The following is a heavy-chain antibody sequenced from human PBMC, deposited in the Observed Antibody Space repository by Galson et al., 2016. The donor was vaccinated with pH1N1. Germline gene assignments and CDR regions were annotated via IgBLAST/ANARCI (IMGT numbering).Heavy chain of an antibody. Sequence: SVKVSCKASTFTFTKYYIHWVRQAPGQGLQWMGIINPRDGGTISAQRWEDRLIMTRDMSTTTVYLELSSLRSDDTAIYYCARELGGKFDYWGQGTLVTVSS. CDR2: INPRDGGT. V-gene: IGHV1-46*04. CDR1: TFTFTKYY. CDR3: ARELGGKFDY. D-gene: IGHD7-27*01. J-gene: IGHJ4*02.